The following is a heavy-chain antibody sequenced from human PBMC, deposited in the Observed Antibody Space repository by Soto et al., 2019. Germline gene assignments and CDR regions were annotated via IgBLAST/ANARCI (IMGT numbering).Heavy chain of an antibody. CDR3: ARDTDVVVVAATLNFYYYGLDV. D-gene: IGHD2-15*01. V-gene: IGHV1-69*18. CDR1: GDTFKSYA. J-gene: IGHJ6*02. Sequence: QVQLVQSGAEVKKPGSSVKVSCKVSGDTFKSYAFSWVRQAPGQGLEWMGRIIPLFGTADYPLRFQGRVTISADESTCTAYMELSSLRSEDTAVYYCARDTDVVVVAATLNFYYYGLDVWGQGTTVTVSS. CDR2: IIPLFGTA.